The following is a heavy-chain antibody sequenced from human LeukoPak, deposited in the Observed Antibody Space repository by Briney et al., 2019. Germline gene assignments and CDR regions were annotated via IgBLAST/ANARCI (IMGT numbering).Heavy chain of an antibody. CDR3: ASSKWELSPPDY. CDR2: INPSGGST. CDR1: GNTFTSYY. Sequence: GASGKVSCKASGNTFTSYYMHWVRQAPGQGLEWMGIINPSGGSTSYAQKFQGRVTMTRDTSTSTVYMELSSLRSEDTAVYYCASSKWELSPPDYWGQGTLVTVSS. D-gene: IGHD1-26*01. J-gene: IGHJ4*02. V-gene: IGHV1-46*01.